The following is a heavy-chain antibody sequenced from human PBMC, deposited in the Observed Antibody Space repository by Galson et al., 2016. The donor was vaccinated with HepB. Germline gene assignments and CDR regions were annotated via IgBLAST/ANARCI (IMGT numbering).Heavy chain of an antibody. CDR3: VRPIVPGSFSRGFDL. CDR1: GGSVSSGPFS. Sequence: ETLSLTCTVSGGSVSSGPFSWSWVRQPPGKGQEWIGYLSYSGSSNYNPSLKSRATISVDTSKNQFSLTVNSVTAADTAVYYCVRPIVPGSFSRGFDLWGRGTLVTVSS. D-gene: IGHD1-26*01. J-gene: IGHJ2*01. CDR2: LSYSGSS. V-gene: IGHV4-61*01.